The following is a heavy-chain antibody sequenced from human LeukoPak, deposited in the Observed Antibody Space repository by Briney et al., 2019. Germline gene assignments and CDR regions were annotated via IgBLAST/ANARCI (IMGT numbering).Heavy chain of an antibody. J-gene: IGHJ4*02. CDR2: INPSGGST. D-gene: IGHD2-21*02. Sequence: ASVKVSCKASGYTFTSYYMHWVRQAPGQGLEWMGLINPSGGSTVYAQKFQGRVTVTRDTSTSTVYMELSSLRSEGTAVYYCASGLGGDPFDYWGQGTLVTVSS. CDR3: ASGLGGDPFDY. V-gene: IGHV1-46*01. CDR1: GYTFTSYY.